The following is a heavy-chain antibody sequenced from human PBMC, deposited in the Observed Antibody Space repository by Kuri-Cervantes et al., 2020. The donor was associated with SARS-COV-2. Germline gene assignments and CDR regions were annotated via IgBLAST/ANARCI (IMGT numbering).Heavy chain of an antibody. CDR1: GGSISSGDYY. D-gene: IGHD7-27*01. V-gene: IGHV4-30-4*08. Sequence: SETLSLTCTVSGGSISSGDYYWSWIRQPPGKGLEWIGYIYYSGSTYYNPSLKSRVTISVDTSKNQFSLKLSSVTAADTAMYYCARRSPLGPGAFDIWGQGTMVTVSS. J-gene: IGHJ3*02. CDR3: ARRSPLGPGAFDI. CDR2: IYYSGST.